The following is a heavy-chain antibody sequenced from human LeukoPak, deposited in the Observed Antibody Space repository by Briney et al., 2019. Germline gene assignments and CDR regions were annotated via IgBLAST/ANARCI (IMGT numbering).Heavy chain of an antibody. D-gene: IGHD3-10*01. CDR3: ARVSDGDFYGSGTYYHDVFDI. CDR1: GGSFSGYY. V-gene: IGHV4-34*01. CDR2: INHSGST. Sequence: PSETLSLTCAVYGGSFSGYYWSWIRQPPGKGLEWIGEINHSGSTNYNPSLKSRVTISVDTSKNQFSLKLSSVTAADTAVYYCARVSDGDFYGSGTYYHDVFDIWGQGTMVTVSS. J-gene: IGHJ3*02.